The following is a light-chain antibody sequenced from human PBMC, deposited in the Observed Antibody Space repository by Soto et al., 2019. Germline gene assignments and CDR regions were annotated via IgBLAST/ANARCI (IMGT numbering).Light chain of an antibody. CDR2: GAS. CDR3: PQYGGSPRYT. Sequence: EIVLTQSPGTLSLSPGERATLSCRASQSVSSSYLAWYQQKPGQAPRLLIYGASSRATGIPDRFSGSGSGTDFTLTISRLEPEDFAVYYCPQYGGSPRYTFGQGTKLEIK. V-gene: IGKV3-20*01. CDR1: QSVSSSY. J-gene: IGKJ2*01.